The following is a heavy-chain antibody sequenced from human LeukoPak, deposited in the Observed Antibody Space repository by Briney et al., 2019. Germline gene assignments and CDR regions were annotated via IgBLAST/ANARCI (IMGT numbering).Heavy chain of an antibody. CDR2: IYSGGST. V-gene: IGHV3-53*01. CDR3: ARDGDDTSGYFSPFDY. D-gene: IGHD3-22*01. Sequence: GGSLRVSCAASGFTVSSNYMSWVRQAPGKGLEWVSVIYSGGSTYYADSVKGRFTISRDNSKNTLYLQMSSLRVEDTAVYYCARDGDDTSGYFSPFDYWGQGTLVTVSS. J-gene: IGHJ4*02. CDR1: GFTVSSNY.